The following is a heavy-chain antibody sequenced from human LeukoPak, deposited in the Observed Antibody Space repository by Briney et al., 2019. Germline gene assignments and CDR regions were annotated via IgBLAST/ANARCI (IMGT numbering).Heavy chain of an antibody. D-gene: IGHD6-13*01. V-gene: IGHV3-30*02. CDR2: IRYDGSNK. CDR1: GFTFSSYG. Sequence: PGRSLRLSCAASGFTFSSYGMHWVRQAPGKGLEWVAFIRYDGSNKYYADSVKGRFTIPRDNSKNTLYLQMNSLRAEDTAVYYCAKVPFIAAAPFDYWGQGTLVTVSS. CDR3: AKVPFIAAAPFDY. J-gene: IGHJ4*02.